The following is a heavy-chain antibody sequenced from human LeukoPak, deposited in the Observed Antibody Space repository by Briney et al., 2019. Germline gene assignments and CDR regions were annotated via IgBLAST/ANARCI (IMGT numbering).Heavy chain of an antibody. V-gene: IGHV3-30-3*02. D-gene: IGHD3-3*01. Sequence: GRSLRLSCAASGFTFSSYAMHWVRQAPGKGLEWVAVISNDGSNKYYADSVKGRLTISRDNSKNTLYLQMNSLSVEDTALYYCAKRSGYDFWSGFDPWGQGTLVIVSS. CDR2: ISNDGSNK. J-gene: IGHJ5*02. CDR1: GFTFSSYA. CDR3: AKRSGYDFWSGFDP.